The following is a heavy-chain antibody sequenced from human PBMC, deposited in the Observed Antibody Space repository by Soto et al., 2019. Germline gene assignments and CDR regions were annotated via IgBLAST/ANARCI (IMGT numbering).Heavy chain of an antibody. V-gene: IGHV4-4*02. Sequence: TLSLPCAVSGGSISSSNWWSWVRQPPGKGLEWIGEIYNSGSTNYNPTLKSRVTISVDKSKNQFSLKLTSVTAADTAFYYCASLGTTLRTFDYWGQGTLVTVSS. CDR1: GGSISSSNW. J-gene: IGHJ4*02. D-gene: IGHD1-7*01. CDR3: ASLGTTLRTFDY. CDR2: IYNSGST.